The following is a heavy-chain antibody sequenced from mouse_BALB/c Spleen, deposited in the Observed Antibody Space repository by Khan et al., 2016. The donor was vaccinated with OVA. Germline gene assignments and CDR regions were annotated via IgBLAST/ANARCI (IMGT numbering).Heavy chain of an antibody. V-gene: IGHV1S136*01. J-gene: IGHJ3*01. D-gene: IGHD1-1*01. CDR1: GYTFTSYV. CDR2: IYPFNDDT. Sequence: VQLKESGPELVKPGASVKMSCKAAGYTFTSYVMHWVKQKPGLGLEWIGYIYPFNDDTKYNEKFIGKATLTSDKSSSTAYLELSSLTSEDSAVYYCAPVGTYSVSVAYWGQGTLVTVSA. CDR3: APVGTYSVSVAY.